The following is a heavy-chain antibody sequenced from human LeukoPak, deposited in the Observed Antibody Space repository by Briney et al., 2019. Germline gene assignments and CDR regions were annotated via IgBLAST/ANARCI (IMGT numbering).Heavy chain of an antibody. D-gene: IGHD3-22*01. CDR2: IFYSGST. V-gene: IGHV4-39*01. J-gene: IGHJ3*02. Sequence: PSETLSLTCTVSGGSISSSSYYWGWIRQPPGKGLEWIGSIFYSGSTYYNPSLKSRVTISVDTSKNQFSLKLSSVTAADTAVYYCARLSRRGYSTPRGAFDIWGQGTMVTVSS. CDR3: ARLSRRGYSTPRGAFDI. CDR1: GGSISSSSYY.